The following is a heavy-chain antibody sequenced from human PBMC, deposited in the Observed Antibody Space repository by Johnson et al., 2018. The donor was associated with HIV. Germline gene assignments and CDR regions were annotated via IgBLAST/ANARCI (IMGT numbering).Heavy chain of an antibody. CDR1: GFTFSSYA. CDR2: ISSNGGST. V-gene: IGHV3-23*04. Sequence: VQLVESGGGLVQSGGSLRLSCAASGFTFSSYAMSWVRQAPGKGLEWVSAISSNGGSTYYANSVKGRFTVSRDNSKNTLYLQMNSLRAEDTAIYYCARVITMIVVVIGDIWGQGTMVTVSS. J-gene: IGHJ3*02. D-gene: IGHD3-22*01. CDR3: ARVITMIVVVIGDI.